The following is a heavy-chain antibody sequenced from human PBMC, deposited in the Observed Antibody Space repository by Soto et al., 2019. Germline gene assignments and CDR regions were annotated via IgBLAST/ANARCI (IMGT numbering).Heavy chain of an antibody. CDR2: ISSSGSTI. J-gene: IGHJ3*02. D-gene: IGHD3-10*01. V-gene: IGHV3-48*03. Sequence: EVQLVESGGGLVQPGGSLRLSCAASGFTFSSYEMNWVRQAPGKGLEWGSYISSSGSTIYYAASVKGRFTISRDNAKNSLYLQMNSVRAEDTAVYYCARELAGGAFDISGQGTMVTVSS. CDR3: ARELAGGAFDI. CDR1: GFTFSSYE.